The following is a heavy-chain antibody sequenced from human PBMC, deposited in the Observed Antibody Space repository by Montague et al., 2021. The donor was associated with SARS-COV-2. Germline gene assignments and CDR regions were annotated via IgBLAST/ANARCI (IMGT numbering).Heavy chain of an antibody. CDR1: GGSVSNSSHY. CDR2: ISYSGST. J-gene: IGHJ6*02. Sequence: SETLSLTCTVSGGSVSNSSHYWAWIRQPPGKGLEWIGSISYSGSTYYXPSLKSRVTISVDTSKNQFSLKLSSVTAADTAVYYCARFGRQYLVWFSDMDFWGQGITVTVSS. D-gene: IGHD3-10*01. V-gene: IGHV4-39*07. CDR3: ARFGRQYLVWFSDMDF.